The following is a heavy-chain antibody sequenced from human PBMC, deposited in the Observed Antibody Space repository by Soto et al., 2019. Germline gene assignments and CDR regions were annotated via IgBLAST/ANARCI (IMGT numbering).Heavy chain of an antibody. V-gene: IGHV4-34*01. Sequence: SETLSLTCAVYGGSFSGYYWSWIRQPPGKGLEWIGEINHSGSTNYNPSLKSRVTISVDTSKNQFSLKLSSVTAADTAVYYCARDLEMATSHWGQGTLVTVSS. CDR1: GGSFSGYY. CDR2: INHSGST. D-gene: IGHD5-12*01. J-gene: IGHJ4*02. CDR3: ARDLEMATSH.